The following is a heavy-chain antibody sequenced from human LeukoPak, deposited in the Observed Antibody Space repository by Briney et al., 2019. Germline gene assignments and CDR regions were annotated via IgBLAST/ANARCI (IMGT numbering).Heavy chain of an antibody. CDR1: GFIFRKYG. J-gene: IGHJ4*02. CDR2: TSYDGSKK. D-gene: IGHD3-22*01. V-gene: IGHV3-30*18. Sequence: PGRSLRLSCAASGFIFRKYGMHWVRQAPGKGLEWVAVTSYDGSKKYHADSVKGRFTISRDNSKNTLYLQMNSLRAEDTAVYYCAKDCKYYYDSRGYSYFDYWGQGTLVTVSS. CDR3: AKDCKYYYDSRGYSYFDY.